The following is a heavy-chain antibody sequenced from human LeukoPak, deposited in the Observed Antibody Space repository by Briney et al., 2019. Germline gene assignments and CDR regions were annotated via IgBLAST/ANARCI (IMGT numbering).Heavy chain of an antibody. J-gene: IGHJ4*02. CDR1: GFTFRSYA. CDR2: ISNSGVTP. Sequence: PGGSLRLSCAASGFTFRSYAMSWVRQAPGKGLEWISGISNSGVTPYYADSVKGRFSISRDNSKNMVYLQMSSLRVDDTAIYSCRGHRYGYEVDYWGQGALVTVSS. V-gene: IGHV3-23*01. CDR3: RGHRYGYEVDY. D-gene: IGHD5-18*01.